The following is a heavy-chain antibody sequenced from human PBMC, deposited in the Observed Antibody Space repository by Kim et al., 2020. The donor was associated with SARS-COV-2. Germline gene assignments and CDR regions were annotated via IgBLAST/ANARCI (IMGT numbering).Heavy chain of an antibody. V-gene: IGHV3-20*01. J-gene: IGHJ4*02. Sequence: SVKGRFTISRDNAKNSLYLQMNSLRAEDTALYHCARAYYDILTGYSHFDYWGQGTLVTVSS. CDR3: ARAYYDILTGYSHFDY. D-gene: IGHD3-9*01.